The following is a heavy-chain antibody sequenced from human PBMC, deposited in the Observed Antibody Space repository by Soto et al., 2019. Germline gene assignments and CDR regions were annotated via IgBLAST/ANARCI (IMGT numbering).Heavy chain of an antibody. Sequence: SETLSLTCTVSGGSISSGGYYWSWIRQHPGKGLEWIGYIYYSGSTYYNPSLKSRVTISVDTPKNQFSLKLSSVTAADTAVYYCARYFDWSPFDYWGQGTLVTVSS. J-gene: IGHJ4*02. CDR3: ARYFDWSPFDY. D-gene: IGHD3-9*01. CDR2: IYYSGST. CDR1: GGSISSGGYY. V-gene: IGHV4-31*03.